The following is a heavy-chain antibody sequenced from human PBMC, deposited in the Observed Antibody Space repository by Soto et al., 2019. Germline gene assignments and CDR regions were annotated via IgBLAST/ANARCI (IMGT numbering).Heavy chain of an antibody. CDR1: DGSFSGYY. CDR2: INHSGSS. D-gene: IGHD6-6*01. J-gene: IGHJ5*02. CDR3: ARGPIAARLRCLDP. Sequence: SETLSLTCAVYDGSFSGYYWNLIRQPPGKGLEWIGEINHSGSSSYNPSLKSRVTISVDTSKNQFSLKLTSVTAADTAVYYCARGPIAARLRCLDPWGQGTLVTVS. V-gene: IGHV4-34*01.